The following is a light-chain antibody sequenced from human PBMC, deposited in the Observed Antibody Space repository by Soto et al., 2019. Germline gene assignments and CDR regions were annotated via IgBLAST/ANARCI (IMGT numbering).Light chain of an antibody. Sequence: QSVLTQPPSASGTPGQRVTISCSGSSSNIGSNYVYWYQQLPGTAPKLLIYRNNQRPSGVPDRFSGSKSGTSASLAISGLRSEDEADYYCAAWDASLSGVVLGGGTKLTVL. V-gene: IGLV1-47*01. CDR3: AAWDASLSGVV. J-gene: IGLJ2*01. CDR1: SSNIGSNY. CDR2: RNN.